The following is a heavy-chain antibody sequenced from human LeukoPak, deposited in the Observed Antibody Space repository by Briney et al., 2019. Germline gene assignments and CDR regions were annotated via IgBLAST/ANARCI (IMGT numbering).Heavy chain of an antibody. Sequence: GASVKVSCKASGYTFSNYGMAWVRQAPGQGLEWMGWISAYNGNRDFAQKFQGRVTMTTDTSTSTAYMELRSLRSDDTAVYYCAIFYGGNSNDAFDIWGQGTMVTVSS. CDR1: GYTFSNYG. J-gene: IGHJ3*02. D-gene: IGHD4-23*01. CDR3: AIFYGGNSNDAFDI. V-gene: IGHV1-18*01. CDR2: ISAYNGNR.